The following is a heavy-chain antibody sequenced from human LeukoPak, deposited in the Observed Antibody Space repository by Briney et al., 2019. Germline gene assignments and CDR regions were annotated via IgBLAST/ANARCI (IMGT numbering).Heavy chain of an antibody. J-gene: IGHJ4*02. Sequence: GGSLRLSCAASGFTVSSNYMNWVRQAPGKGLEWVSVIYSGGSTYYADSVKGRFTISRDNSKITLYLQMNSLRAEDTAVYYCAKSYNGYESKPDYWGQGTLVTVSS. CDR3: AKSYNGYESKPDY. V-gene: IGHV3-53*01. CDR1: GFTVSSNY. D-gene: IGHD5-12*01. CDR2: IYSGGST.